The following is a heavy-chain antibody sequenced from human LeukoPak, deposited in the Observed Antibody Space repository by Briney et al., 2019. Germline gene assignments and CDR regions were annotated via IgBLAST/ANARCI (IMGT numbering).Heavy chain of an antibody. Sequence: SETLSLTCTVSGGSISSRSCCWGWIRRPPGKGLEWIGTIYYSGSTYYNPSLKSRVTISVDTSKNQFPLRLSSVTAADTAVYYCARQVYSGTHYFDYWGQGTLVTVSS. CDR1: GGSISSRSCC. CDR2: IYYSGST. CDR3: ARQVYSGTHYFDY. V-gene: IGHV4-39*01. J-gene: IGHJ4*02. D-gene: IGHD1-26*01.